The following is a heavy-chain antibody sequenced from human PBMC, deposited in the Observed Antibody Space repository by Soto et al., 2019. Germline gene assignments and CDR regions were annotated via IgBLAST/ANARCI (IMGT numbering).Heavy chain of an antibody. J-gene: IGHJ4*02. CDR3: VNDVLPGGAAY. D-gene: IGHD3-16*01. CDR2: IYYNSDRI. CDR1: GCTSNDYA. V-gene: IGHV3-9*02. Sequence: EVNLVESGGGLVQPGRSLRLSRAASGCTSNDYAMHGGRQVTGKGLALVSGIYYNSDRIDYGDSVKGRFATSRDNAKNSLYRQMNRLRPEDTAGYYCVNDVLPGGAAYWCPGTLVTVSS.